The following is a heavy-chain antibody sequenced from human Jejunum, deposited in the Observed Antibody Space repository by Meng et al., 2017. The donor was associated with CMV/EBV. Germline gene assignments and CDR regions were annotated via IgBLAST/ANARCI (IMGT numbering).Heavy chain of an antibody. J-gene: IGHJ4*02. CDR1: TSYW. V-gene: IGHV5-51*01. D-gene: IGHD6-19*01. CDR2: IYPGDSDT. CDR3: ARPGPSGWYGRAVGYYFDY. Sequence: TSYWIGWVRKMPGKGLEWMGIIYPGDSDTRYSPSFQGQVTISADKSISTAYLQWSSLKASDTARYYCARPGPSGWYGRAVGYYFDYWGQGTLVTVSS.